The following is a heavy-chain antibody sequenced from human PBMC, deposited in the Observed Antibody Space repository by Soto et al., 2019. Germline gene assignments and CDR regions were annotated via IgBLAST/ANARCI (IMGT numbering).Heavy chain of an antibody. CDR1: GGTFSSYT. CDR2: IIPILGIA. V-gene: IGHV1-69*02. Sequence: GASVKVSCKASGGTFSSYTISWVRQAPGQGLEWMGRIIPILGIANYAQKFQGRVTITADKSTSTAYMELSSLRSEDTAVYYCARGSLTYCSSTSCYAPGWFDPWGQGTLVSASS. D-gene: IGHD2-2*01. CDR3: ARGSLTYCSSTSCYAPGWFDP. J-gene: IGHJ5*02.